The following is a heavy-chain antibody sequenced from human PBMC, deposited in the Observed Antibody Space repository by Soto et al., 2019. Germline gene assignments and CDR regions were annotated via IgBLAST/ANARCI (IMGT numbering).Heavy chain of an antibody. J-gene: IGHJ4*02. D-gene: IGHD6-13*01. CDR3: AKGLINGRWYAED. V-gene: IGHV3-23*01. CDR1: GFTFSSCV. Sequence: EVHLLESGGGLVHPGESLRLSCGASGFTFSSCVMTWHHQPPGKGLEWVSCITDSGTGTYYADSVKGRFTISRDNSKNTMYLEMNNLRAEDTGVYYCAKGLINGRWYAEDWGQVTLVTVSS. CDR2: ITDSGTGT.